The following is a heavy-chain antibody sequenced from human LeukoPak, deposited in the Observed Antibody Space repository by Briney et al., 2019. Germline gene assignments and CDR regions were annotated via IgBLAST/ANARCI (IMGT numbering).Heavy chain of an antibody. CDR3: ARVGLYQLLPCYFDY. CDR2: IYYRGST. V-gene: IGHV4-59*08. J-gene: IGHJ4*02. D-gene: IGHD2-2*01. CDR1: GGSMSNYY. Sequence: SETLSLTCSVSGGSMSNYYWSWIRQPPGKGLDWIGYIYYRGSTNYNPSLKSRVTISVDTSKNQFSLKLSSVTAADTAVYYCARVGLYQLLPCYFDYWGQGTLVTVSS.